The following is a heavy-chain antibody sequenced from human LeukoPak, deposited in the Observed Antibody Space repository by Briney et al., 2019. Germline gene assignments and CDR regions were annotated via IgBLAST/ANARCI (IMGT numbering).Heavy chain of an antibody. Sequence: GGSLRLSCAASGFTFSSYGIHWVRQAPGKGLEWVAVISYDGSNKYYVDSVKGRFTISRDNSKNALNLQMNSLRAEDTAVYYCAKMRTPTAHSGDAFDIWGQGTMVTVSS. J-gene: IGHJ3*02. CDR3: AKMRTPTAHSGDAFDI. D-gene: IGHD4-17*01. CDR1: GFTFSSYG. CDR2: ISYDGSNK. V-gene: IGHV3-30*18.